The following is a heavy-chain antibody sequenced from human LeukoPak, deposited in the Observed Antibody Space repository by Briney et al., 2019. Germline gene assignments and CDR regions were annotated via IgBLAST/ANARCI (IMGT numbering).Heavy chain of an antibody. CDR2: IKSKTDGGTT. J-gene: IGHJ4*02. V-gene: IGHV3-15*01. D-gene: IGHD4-17*01. Sequence: GGSLRLSCAASGFTFSNAWMSWVRQAPGKGLEWVGRIKSKTDGGTTDYAAPVKRRFTIPRDDSKNTLYLQMNSLKTEDTAVYYCTGNYGDYGAGAGFDYWGQGTLVTVSS. CDR3: TGNYGDYGAGAGFDY. CDR1: GFTFSNAW.